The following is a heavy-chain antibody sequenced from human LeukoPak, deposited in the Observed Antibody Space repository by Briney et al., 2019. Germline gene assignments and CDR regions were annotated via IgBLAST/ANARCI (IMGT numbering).Heavy chain of an antibody. CDR1: GGTFSSYA. Sequence: ASVKVSCKASGGTFSSYAISWVRQAPGQGLEWMGRIIPILGIANYAQKFQGRVTITADKSTSTAYMELSSLRSEDTAVYYCARDNMVRGPTTYYYYYDMDVWGQGTTVTVSS. CDR3: ARDNMVRGPTTYYYYYDMDV. CDR2: IIPILGIA. V-gene: IGHV1-69*04. D-gene: IGHD3-10*01. J-gene: IGHJ6*02.